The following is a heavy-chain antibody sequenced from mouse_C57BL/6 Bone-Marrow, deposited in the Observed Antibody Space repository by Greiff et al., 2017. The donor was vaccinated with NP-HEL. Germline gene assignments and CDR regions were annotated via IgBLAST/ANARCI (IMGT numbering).Heavy chain of an antibody. D-gene: IGHD2-4*01. CDR2: IDPSDSYT. CDR1: GYTFTSYW. J-gene: IGHJ4*01. CDR3: AIYYDYDVRGYYAMDY. Sequence: QVQLQQPGAELVMPGASVKLSCKASGYTFTSYWMHWVKQRPGQGLEWIGEIDPSDSYTNYNQTFKGKSTLTVDKSSSTAYMQLSSLTSEDSAVYYCAIYYDYDVRGYYAMDYWGQGTSVTVTS. V-gene: IGHV1-69*01.